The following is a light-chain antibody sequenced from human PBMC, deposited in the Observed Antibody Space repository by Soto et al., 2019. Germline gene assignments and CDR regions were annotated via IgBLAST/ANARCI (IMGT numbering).Light chain of an antibody. CDR3: QQRSNWPPT. J-gene: IGKJ2*01. CDR2: DAS. V-gene: IGKV3-11*01. CDR1: QSVRSY. Sequence: EIVLTQSPATLSLSPGERATLSCRASQSVRSYLAWYQQKHGQAPRLLIYDASNRATGIPARFSGGGSGTDFTLTISRLEPEVLAVYYCQQRSNWPPTFAQGTKLEIK.